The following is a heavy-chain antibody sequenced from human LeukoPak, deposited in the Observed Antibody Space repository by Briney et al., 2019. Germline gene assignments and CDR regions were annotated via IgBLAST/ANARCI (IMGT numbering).Heavy chain of an antibody. CDR2: TNWDGAST. J-gene: IGHJ2*01. D-gene: IGHD5-24*01. V-gene: IGHV3-20*04. CDR1: GFRFDDYG. CDR3: TRRAARWQFDL. Sequence: GGSLRLSCAASGFRFDDYGMSWVRHVPGKGLEWVSGTNWDGASTGYADSVKGRFTISRDNAKNSLYLQMSSLRAEDTALYYCTRRAARWQFDLWGRGTLLTVSS.